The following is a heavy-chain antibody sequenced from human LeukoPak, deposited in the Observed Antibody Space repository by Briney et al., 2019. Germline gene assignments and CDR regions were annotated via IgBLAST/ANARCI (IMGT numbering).Heavy chain of an antibody. D-gene: IGHD2-21*02. J-gene: IGHJ5*01. CDR2: INPNIDDA. Sequence: GASVKVSCKASGYTFTGYFMHWVRQAPGQGLEWMGWINPNIDDASYAQKFQGRVTMTRDRSINTAYMELSRPTSDDTAVYYCARMDLDGGDSIGFDSWGRGTLVTVSS. CDR3: ARMDLDGGDSIGFDS. CDR1: GYTFTGYF. V-gene: IGHV1-2*02.